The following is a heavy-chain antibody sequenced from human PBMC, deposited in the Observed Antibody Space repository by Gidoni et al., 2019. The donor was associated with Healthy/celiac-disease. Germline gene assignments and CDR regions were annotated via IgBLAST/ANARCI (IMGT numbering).Heavy chain of an antibody. CDR3: ARDENDILTGDYYFDY. V-gene: IGHV3-48*01. D-gene: IGHD3-9*01. CDR2: ISSSSSTI. J-gene: IGHJ4*02. Sequence: EVQLVESGGGLVQPGGSLRLSCAASGFTFSSYSMNWVRQAPGKGLEWVSYISSSSSTIYYADSVKGRFTISRDNAKNSLYLQMNSLRAEDTAVYYCARDENDILTGDYYFDYWGQGTLVTVSS. CDR1: GFTFSSYS.